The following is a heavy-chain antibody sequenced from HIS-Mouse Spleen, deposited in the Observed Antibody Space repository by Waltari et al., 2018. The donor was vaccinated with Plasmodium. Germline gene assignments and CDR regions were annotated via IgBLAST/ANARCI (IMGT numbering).Heavy chain of an antibody. CDR2: IYYSGST. D-gene: IGHD1-26*01. J-gene: IGHJ4*02. CDR1: GGSISSSSYY. CDR3: ARRGGSYYYFDY. Sequence: LQLQESGPGLAKPSETLSLTCTVSGGSISSSSYYWGWIRQPPGKGLEWIGSIYYSGSTYYNPSLKSRVTISVDTSKNQFSLKLSSVTAADTAVYYCARRGGSYYYFDYWGQGTLVTVSS. V-gene: IGHV4-39*01.